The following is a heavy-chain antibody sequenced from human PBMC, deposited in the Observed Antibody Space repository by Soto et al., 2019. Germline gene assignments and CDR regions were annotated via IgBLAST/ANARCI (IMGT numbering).Heavy chain of an antibody. J-gene: IGHJ4*02. CDR1: GVSFNSYD. D-gene: IGHD2-15*01. V-gene: IGHV3-30*03. CDR3: ASISRYCSGGDCNX. CDR2: ISYDGSNT. Sequence: PGGSLRLSCAASGVSFNSYDMHWVRQAPGKGPEWVAIISYDGSNTYYSYSVRGRFTISRDNSKDTLYLQMHSLISEDTAIYYCASISRYCSGGDCNXWGQGTQVPASX.